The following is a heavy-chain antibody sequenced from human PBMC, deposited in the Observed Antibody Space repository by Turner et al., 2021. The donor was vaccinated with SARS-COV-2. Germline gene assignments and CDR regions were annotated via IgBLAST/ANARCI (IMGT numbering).Heavy chain of an antibody. CDR3: AKDRIVGATMGASRD. CDR2: ISGSGDTT. CDR1: GFTFRGYA. D-gene: IGHD1-26*01. V-gene: IGHV3-23*04. J-gene: IGHJ4*02. Sequence: EVQLVESGGGLVQPGGSLRLSCVASGFTFRGYAMCWVRQAPGKGLEWVSGISGSGDTTYYADSVKGRFTISRDNSKNTMYLQMNSLRAEDTAVYYCAKDRIVGATMGASRDWGQGILVTVSS.